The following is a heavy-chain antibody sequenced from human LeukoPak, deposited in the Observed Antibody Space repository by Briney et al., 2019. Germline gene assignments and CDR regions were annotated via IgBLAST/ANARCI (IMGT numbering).Heavy chain of an antibody. CDR3: AANNRQYYYGSGSYQNWFDP. D-gene: IGHD3-10*01. V-gene: IGHV3-23*01. CDR1: GFTVSSNY. Sequence: GGSLRLSCAASGFTVSSNYMSWVRQAPGKGLEWVSAISGSGGSTYYADSVKGRFTISRDNSKNTLYLQMNSLRAEDTAVYYCAANNRQYYYGSGSYQNWFDPWGQGTLVTVSS. CDR2: ISGSGGST. J-gene: IGHJ5*02.